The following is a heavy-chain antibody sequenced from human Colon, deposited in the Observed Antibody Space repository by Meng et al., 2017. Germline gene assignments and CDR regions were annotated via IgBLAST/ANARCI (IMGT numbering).Heavy chain of an antibody. CDR2: INHSGST. CDR3: ARGRYSGYLP. J-gene: IGHJ5*02. D-gene: IGHD5-12*01. CDR1: GGSFSGYY. Sequence: VQLSQWGAGMLKPSETLSLTCAGYGGSFSGYYWSWIRQPPGKGLEWSGAINHSGSTNYNPSLKSRVTISVDTSKNQFSLKLSSVTAADTAVYYCARGRYSGYLPWGQGTLVTVSS. V-gene: IGHV4-34*01.